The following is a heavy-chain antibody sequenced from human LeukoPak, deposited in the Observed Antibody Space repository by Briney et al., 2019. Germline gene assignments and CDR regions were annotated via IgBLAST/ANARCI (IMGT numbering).Heavy chain of an antibody. CDR3: ARVRANLGDAFDI. J-gene: IGHJ3*02. CDR2: IIPLFGTV. Sequence: SVKVSCKASGGTFTSYVVSWVRQVPGQGLEWMGGIIPLFGTVNYAQTPQGRATITTDESTSTVYMEQSSLKSEDTAVYYCARVRANLGDAFDIWGQGTMVTVSS. CDR1: GGTFTSYV. V-gene: IGHV1-69*05.